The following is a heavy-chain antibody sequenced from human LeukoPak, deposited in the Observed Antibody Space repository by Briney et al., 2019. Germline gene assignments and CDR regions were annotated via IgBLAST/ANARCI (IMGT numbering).Heavy chain of an antibody. CDR2: IKSKTDGGTT. J-gene: IGHJ4*02. CDR3: TTETPQVVITTAY. CDR1: GFTFSSYA. V-gene: IGHV3-15*01. D-gene: IGHD3-22*01. Sequence: GGSLRLSCAVSGFTFSSYAMSWVRQAPGKGLEWVGRIKSKTDGGTTDYAAPVKGRFTISRDDSKNTLYLQMNSLKTEDTAVYYCTTETPQVVITTAYWGQGTLVTVSS.